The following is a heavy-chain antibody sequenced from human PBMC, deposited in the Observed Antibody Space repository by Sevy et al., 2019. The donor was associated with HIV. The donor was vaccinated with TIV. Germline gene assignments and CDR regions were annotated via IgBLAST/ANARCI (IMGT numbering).Heavy chain of an antibody. CDR1: GFPFRRNP. Sequence: GGSLRLSCAASGFPFRRNPMAWVRQPPGKGLEWVSTLSFGGGEITYADSVKGRFTISRDNSKSSVYLQMNNLRPEDTAVYYCAREGCTKPHDYWGQGTLVTVSS. CDR3: AREGCTKPHDY. V-gene: IGHV3-23*01. CDR2: LSFGGGEI. D-gene: IGHD2-8*01. J-gene: IGHJ4*02.